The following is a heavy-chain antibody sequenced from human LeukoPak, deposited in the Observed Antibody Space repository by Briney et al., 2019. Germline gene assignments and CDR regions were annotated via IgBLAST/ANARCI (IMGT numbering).Heavy chain of an antibody. J-gene: IGHJ4*02. V-gene: IGHV3-7*01. CDR3: ARDRVWTVLY. CDR2: INQDGSEK. CDR1: GFTFSSYS. D-gene: IGHD3/OR15-3a*01. Sequence: PGGSLRLSCAASGFTFSSYSMNWVRQAPGKGLEWVANINQDGSEKYYVDSVRGRFTISRDNTNNSVYLQMNSLRAEDTAVYYCARDRVWTVLYWGQGTLVSVSS.